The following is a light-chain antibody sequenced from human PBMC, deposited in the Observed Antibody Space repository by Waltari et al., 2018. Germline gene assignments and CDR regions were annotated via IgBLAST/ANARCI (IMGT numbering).Light chain of an antibody. CDR3: QERGRT. V-gene: IGKV3-15*01. CDR1: QSLSSN. CDR2: GAS. Sequence: EIVLTQSPATLSLSPGERATLSCKASQSLSSNLAWYQQKPGQLPRLLIYGASTRATGIPARFRGSGSGTEFTLTISSLQAEDFAVYYCQERGRTFGQGTKVEIK. J-gene: IGKJ1*01.